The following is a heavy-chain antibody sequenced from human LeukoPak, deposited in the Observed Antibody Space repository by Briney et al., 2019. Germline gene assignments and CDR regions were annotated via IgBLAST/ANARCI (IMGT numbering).Heavy chain of an antibody. J-gene: IGHJ6*02. D-gene: IGHD3-3*01. CDR3: ARDGDFWSGYKIYYYGMDV. CDR1: GYTFTSYD. CDR2: MNPNSGNT. V-gene: IGHV1-8*01. Sequence: ASVKVSCKASGYTFTSYDINWVRQATGQGLEWMGWMNPNSGNTGYAQKSQGRVTMTRNTSISTAYMELSSLRSEDTAVYYCARDGDFWSGYKIYYYGMDVWGQGTTVTVSS.